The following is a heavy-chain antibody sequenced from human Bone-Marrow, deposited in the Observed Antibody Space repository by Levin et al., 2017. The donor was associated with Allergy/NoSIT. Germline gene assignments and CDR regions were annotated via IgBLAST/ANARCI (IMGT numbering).Heavy chain of an antibody. D-gene: IGHD2-2*01. CDR2: ISGSGGTT. V-gene: IGHV3-23*01. J-gene: IGHJ4*02. Sequence: PGGSLRLSCAASGFTFKNYPMGWVRQAPGKGLEWVSGISGSGGTTYYADSVKGRFTISRDSSKNTLYLQVNSLRAEDTAVYYCAKVEDLVIVPGVYFGDWGQGTLVTVSS. CDR3: AKVEDLVIVPGVYFGD. CDR1: GFTFKNYP.